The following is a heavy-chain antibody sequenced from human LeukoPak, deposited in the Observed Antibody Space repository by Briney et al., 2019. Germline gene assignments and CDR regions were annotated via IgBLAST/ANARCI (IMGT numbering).Heavy chain of an antibody. J-gene: IGHJ3*02. CDR2: IYPGDSDT. CDR3: ARQYYYDSSGYSNAFDI. CDR1: GYSFTSYW. Sequence: GSLKISCKGSGYSFTSYWIGWVRQMPGKGLEWMGIIYPGDSDTRYSPSFQGQVTISAGKSISTAYLQWSSLKASDTAMYYCARQYYYDSSGYSNAFDIWGQGTMVTVSS. D-gene: IGHD3-22*01. V-gene: IGHV5-51*01.